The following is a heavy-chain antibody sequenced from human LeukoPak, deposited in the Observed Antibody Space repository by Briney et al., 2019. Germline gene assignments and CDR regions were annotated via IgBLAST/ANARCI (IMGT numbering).Heavy chain of an antibody. CDR3: ARMFPRGYSYGHFDY. CDR2: IIPIFGTA. V-gene: IGHV1-69*06. J-gene: IGHJ4*02. CDR1: GGTFSSYA. D-gene: IGHD5-18*01. Sequence: ASVKVFCKASGGTFSSYAISWVRQAPGQGLEWMGGIIPIFGTANYAQKFQGRVTITADKSTSTAYMELSSLRSEDTAVYYCARMFPRGYSYGHFDYWGQGTLVTVSS.